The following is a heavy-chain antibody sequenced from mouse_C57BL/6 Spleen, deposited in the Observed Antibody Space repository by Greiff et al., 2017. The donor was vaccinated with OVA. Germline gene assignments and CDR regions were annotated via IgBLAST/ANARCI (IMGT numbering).Heavy chain of an antibody. CDR1: GYTFTSYW. CDR3: ARGRMITTKRYWYFEV. D-gene: IGHD2-4*01. Sequence: QVQLQQPGAELVKPGASVKMSCKASGYTFTSYWITWVKQRPGQGLEWIGDIYPGSGSTNYNEKFKSKATLTVDTSSSTAYMQLSSLTSEDSAVYYCARGRMITTKRYWYFEVWGTGTTVTVSS. V-gene: IGHV1-55*01. CDR2: IYPGSGST. J-gene: IGHJ1*03.